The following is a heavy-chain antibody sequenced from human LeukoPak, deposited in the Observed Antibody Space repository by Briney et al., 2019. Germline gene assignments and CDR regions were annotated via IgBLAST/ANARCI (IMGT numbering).Heavy chain of an antibody. CDR2: VYHNGAT. V-gene: IGHV4-59*01. Sequence: SETLSLTCTISGDSINSYYWSWIRQSPGKGLEWIGYVYHNGATKYNHSLQSRVTISVDTSKNQFSLNLNSVTAADSAVYYCARAGTIFGVVIRDYYHGMDVWGQGTTVTVS. CDR3: ARAGTIFGVVIRDYYHGMDV. CDR1: GDSINSYY. J-gene: IGHJ6*02. D-gene: IGHD3-3*01.